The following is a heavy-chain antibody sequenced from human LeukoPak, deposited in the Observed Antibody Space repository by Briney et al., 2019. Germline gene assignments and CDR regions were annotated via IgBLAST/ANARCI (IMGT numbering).Heavy chain of an antibody. D-gene: IGHD3-22*01. CDR3: AKDYDSSGWAAFDI. Sequence: GRSLRLSCAASGFTFNSFGMHWVRQAPGKGLDLVAVISYDGSNKYFADSVKGRFTISRDNSKNTLYLQMNSLRAEDTAVYYCAKDYDSSGWAAFDIWGQGTMVTVSS. J-gene: IGHJ3*02. V-gene: IGHV3-30*18. CDR1: GFTFNSFG. CDR2: ISYDGSNK.